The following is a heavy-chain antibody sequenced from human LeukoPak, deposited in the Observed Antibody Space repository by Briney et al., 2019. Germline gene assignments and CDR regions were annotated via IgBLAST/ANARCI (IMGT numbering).Heavy chain of an antibody. V-gene: IGHV3-30*02. CDR2: IRYDGSNK. CDR1: GFTFSSYG. D-gene: IGHD2-2*01. J-gene: IGHJ4*02. CDR3: ARGYCSSTSCYYDY. Sequence: GGSLRLSCAASGFTFSSYGMHWVRQAPGKGLEWVAFIRYDGSNKYYADSVKGRFTISRDNSKNTLYLQMNSLRAEDTAVYYCARGYCSSTSCYYDYWGQGTLVTVSS.